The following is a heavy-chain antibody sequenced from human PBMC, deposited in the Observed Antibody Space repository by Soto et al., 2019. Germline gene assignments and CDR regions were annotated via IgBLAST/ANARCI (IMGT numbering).Heavy chain of an antibody. CDR2: IDWYDAK. J-gene: IGHJ4*02. D-gene: IGHD2-15*01. Sequence: TLSLTCAVSGGSISSGGYSWSWNRQPPGKGLEWIARIDWYDAKFYNTSLRTRLSISRDTSKNQVVLTMTNMDHVDTGTYYCARMHRYGGRGADFDYWGQGTRVTVSS. CDR1: GGSISSGGYS. V-gene: IGHV2-70*16. CDR3: ARMHRYGGRGADFDY.